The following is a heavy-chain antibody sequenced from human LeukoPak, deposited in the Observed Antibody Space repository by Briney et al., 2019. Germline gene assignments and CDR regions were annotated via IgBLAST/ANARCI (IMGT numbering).Heavy chain of an antibody. D-gene: IGHD1-26*01. J-gene: IGHJ5*02. V-gene: IGHV1-18*01. CDR3: ARVGWELLLEENNWFDP. CDR1: GYTFTSYG. Sequence: GASVKVSCKASGYTFTSYGISWVRQAPGQGLEWMGWISAYNGNTNYAQKLQGRVTMTTDTSTSTAYMELRSLRSDDTAVYYCARVGWELLLEENNWFDPWGQGTLVTVSS. CDR2: ISAYNGNT.